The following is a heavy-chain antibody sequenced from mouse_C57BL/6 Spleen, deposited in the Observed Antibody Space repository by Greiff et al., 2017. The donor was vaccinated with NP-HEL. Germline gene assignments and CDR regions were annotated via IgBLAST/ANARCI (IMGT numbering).Heavy chain of an antibody. J-gene: IGHJ3*01. CDR1: GYTFTSYW. V-gene: IGHV1-50*01. CDR3: ARSYYYGSSYGWFAY. D-gene: IGHD1-1*01. Sequence: QVQLQQPGAELVKPGASVKLSCKASGYTFTSYWMQWVKQRPGQGLEWIGEIDPSDSYTNYNQKFKGKATLTVDTSSSTAYMQLSSLTSEDSAVYYCARSYYYGSSYGWFAYWGQGTLVTVSA. CDR2: IDPSDSYT.